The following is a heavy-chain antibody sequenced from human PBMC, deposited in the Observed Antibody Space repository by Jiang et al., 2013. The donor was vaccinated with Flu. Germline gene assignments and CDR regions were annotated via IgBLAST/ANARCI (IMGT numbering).Heavy chain of an antibody. J-gene: IGHJ5*02. CDR2: IYYSGST. CDR1: GGSISSYY. D-gene: IGHD3-10*01. V-gene: IGHV4-59*01. CDR3: ARDLGPFYYGPVLGPFNWFDP. Sequence: GLVKPSETLSLTCTVSGGSISSYYWSWIRQPPGKGLEWIGYIYYSGSTNYNPSLKSRVTISVDTSKNQFSLKLSSVTAADTAVYYCARDLGPFYYGPVLGPFNWFDPWGQGTLVTVSS.